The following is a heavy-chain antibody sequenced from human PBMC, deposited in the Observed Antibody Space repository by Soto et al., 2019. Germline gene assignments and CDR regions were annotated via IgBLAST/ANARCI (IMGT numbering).Heavy chain of an antibody. D-gene: IGHD2-8*01. J-gene: IGHJ4*02. CDR3: ARRYAGNFDY. CDR2: IYYSGST. V-gene: IGHV4-59*01. Sequence: QVQLQESGPGLVKPSETLSLTCTVSGGSISSYYWSWIRQPPGKGLEWIGYIYYSGSTNYNPSLNGRVTISVDTSKNQFSLKLSSVTAADTAVYYCARRYAGNFDYWGQGTLVTVSS. CDR1: GGSISSYY.